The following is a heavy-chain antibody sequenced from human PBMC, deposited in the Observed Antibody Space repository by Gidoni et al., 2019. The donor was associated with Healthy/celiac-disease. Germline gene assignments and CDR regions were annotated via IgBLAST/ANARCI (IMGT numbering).Heavy chain of an antibody. CDR3: ARLVLRVVRGVILRWFDP. V-gene: IGHV4-39*01. D-gene: IGHD3-10*01. Sequence: QLQLQESGPGLVKPSETLSLTCTVSGGSLSSSSYYWGWIRQPPGKGLEWIGSIYFSGSTYYNPSLKSRVTISVDTSKNQFSLKLSSMTAADTAVYYCARLVLRVVRGVILRWFDPWGQGTLVTVSS. CDR1: GGSLSSSSYY. J-gene: IGHJ5*02. CDR2: IYFSGST.